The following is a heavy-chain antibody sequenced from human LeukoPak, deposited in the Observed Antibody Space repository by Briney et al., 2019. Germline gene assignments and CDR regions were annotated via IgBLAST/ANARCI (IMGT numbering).Heavy chain of an antibody. V-gene: IGHV3-23*03. J-gene: IGHJ4*02. Sequence: PGGSLSLSCTASGFNFGGFAMAWVRQAPGRGLDWVSGVYAAGTPAKYPDSVKGRFTVSRDNSKNTLYLQMNNLRVEDTAVYYCAKDLTFGDGRWEFDVWGQGTLITVSS. CDR3: AKDLTFGDGRWEFDV. CDR2: VYAAGTPA. CDR1: GFNFGGFA. D-gene: IGHD3-16*01.